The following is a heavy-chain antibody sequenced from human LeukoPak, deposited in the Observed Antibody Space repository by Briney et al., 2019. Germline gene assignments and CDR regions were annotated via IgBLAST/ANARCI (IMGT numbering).Heavy chain of an antibody. J-gene: IGHJ6*02. CDR1: GFTFSNAW. CDR3: PTGRPSTVPPTDYGMDV. V-gene: IGHV3-15*01. D-gene: IGHD4-17*01. Sequence: GGSLRLSCAASGFTFSNAWMSWVRQAPGKGPEWVGRIKSKTDGGTTDYAAPVKGRFTISRDDSKNTLYLQMNSLKSEDTAVYYCPTGRPSTVPPTDYGMDVWGQGPTVTVPS. CDR2: IKSKTDGGTT.